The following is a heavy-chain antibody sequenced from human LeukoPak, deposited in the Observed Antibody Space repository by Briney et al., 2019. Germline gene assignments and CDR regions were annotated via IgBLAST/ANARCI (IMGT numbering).Heavy chain of an antibody. CDR2: VYPGDSDT. CDR1: GYSFTSYW. D-gene: IGHD5-12*01. J-gene: IGHJ3*02. V-gene: IGHV5-51*01. CDR3: ARHYSGYDLRDAFDI. Sequence: GESLKISCKGSGYSFTSYWIGWVRQMPGKGLEWMGIVYPGDSDTRYSPSFQGQVTMSADKSISTAYLQWSSLKASDTAMYYCARHYSGYDLRDAFDIWGQGTMVTVSS.